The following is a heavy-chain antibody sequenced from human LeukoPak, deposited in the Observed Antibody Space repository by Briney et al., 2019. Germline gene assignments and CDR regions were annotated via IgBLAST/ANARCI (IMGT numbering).Heavy chain of an antibody. CDR2: ISSSSSYI. Sequence: PGGSLRLSCAASGFTFSSYSMNWVRQAPGKGLEWVSSISSSSSYIYYADSVKGRFTISRDNAKNSLYLRMNSLRAEDTAVYYCARGVRGRGSFLEWLLDAFDIWGQGTMVTVSS. CDR1: GFTFSSYS. J-gene: IGHJ3*02. D-gene: IGHD3-3*02. CDR3: ARGVRGRGSFLEWLLDAFDI. V-gene: IGHV3-21*01.